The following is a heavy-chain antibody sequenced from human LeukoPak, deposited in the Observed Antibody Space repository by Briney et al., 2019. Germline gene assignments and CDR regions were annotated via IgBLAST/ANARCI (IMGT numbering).Heavy chain of an antibody. D-gene: IGHD6-13*01. CDR1: GYTFTSYG. J-gene: IGHJ4*02. V-gene: IGHV1-3*01. Sequence: ASVKVSCKASGYTFTSYGISWVRQAPGQRLEWMGWINAGNGNTKYSQRFQGRVTITRDTSASTAYMELSSLRSEDTAVYYCARSWQQLVDYWGQGTLVTVSS. CDR3: ARSWQQLVDY. CDR2: INAGNGNT.